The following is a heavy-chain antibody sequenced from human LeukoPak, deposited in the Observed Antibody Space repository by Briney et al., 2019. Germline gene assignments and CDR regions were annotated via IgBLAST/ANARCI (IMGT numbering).Heavy chain of an antibody. CDR3: ASLALGSWFDY. D-gene: IGHD6-13*01. V-gene: IGHV3-21*01. CDR1: GFTFDGYG. Sequence: GGSLRLSYAASGFTFDGYGMHSVRQAPRKGLEWVSSISSSSSYIYYADSVKGRFTISRDNAKNSLYLQMNSLRAEDTAVYYCASLALGSWFDYWGQGTLVTVSS. J-gene: IGHJ4*02. CDR2: ISSSSSYI.